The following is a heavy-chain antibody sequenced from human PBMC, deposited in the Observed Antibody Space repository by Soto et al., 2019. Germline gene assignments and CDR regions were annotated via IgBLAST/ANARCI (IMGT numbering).Heavy chain of an antibody. D-gene: IGHD3-16*01. V-gene: IGHV4-59*01. J-gene: IGHJ4*02. CDR1: GGSISSSY. CDR3: ARGLRYFDR. Sequence: QVQLQESGPGLVKASETLSLTCNVSGGSISSSYWSWIRQPPGKGLEWIGYIYYSGSTNYNPSLKSRVTISVDTSKNQFSLKLSSVTAADTAVYYFARGLRYFDRWGQGTLVTVSS. CDR2: IYYSGST.